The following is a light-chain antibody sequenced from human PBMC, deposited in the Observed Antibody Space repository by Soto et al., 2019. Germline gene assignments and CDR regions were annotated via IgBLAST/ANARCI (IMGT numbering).Light chain of an antibody. V-gene: IGLV2-14*01. CDR3: SSYSRSSFYV. CDR2: EVS. CDR1: SSDIGYYEY. J-gene: IGLJ1*01. Sequence: QSVLTQPASVSGSRGQSITISCTGTSSDIGYYEYDSWFQQHPGKAPKLIIYEVSNRPSGVSNRFSGSKSGNTASLTISGLQAEDEADYYCSSYSRSSFYVFGTGTKVTVL.